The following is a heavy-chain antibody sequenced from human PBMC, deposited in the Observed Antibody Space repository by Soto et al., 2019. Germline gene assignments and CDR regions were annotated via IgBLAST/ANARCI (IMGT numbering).Heavy chain of an antibody. V-gene: IGHV3-23*01. Sequence: PGGSLRLSCAASGFTFSSYAMSWVRQAPGKGLEWVSAISGSGGSTYYADSVKGRFTISRDNSKNTLYLQMNSLRAEDTAVYYCAKVTALVPIAPSDYRGQGTLVNVSS. CDR2: ISGSGGST. J-gene: IGHJ4*02. CDR1: GFTFSSYA. D-gene: IGHD6-6*01. CDR3: AKVTALVPIAPSDY.